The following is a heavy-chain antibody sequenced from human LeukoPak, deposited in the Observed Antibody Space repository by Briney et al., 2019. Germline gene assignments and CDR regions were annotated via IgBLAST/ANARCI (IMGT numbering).Heavy chain of an antibody. CDR3: ARRYLYYFDY. CDR2: INPSGGST. V-gene: IGHV1-46*01. CDR1: GYTFTSYS. D-gene: IGHD1-14*01. Sequence: ASVKVSCKASGYTFTSYSMHWVRQAPGQGLEWMGIINPSGGSTSYAQKFQGSVTMTRDMSTSTVYMELSSLRSEDTAVYYCARRYLYYFDYWGQGTLVTVSS. J-gene: IGHJ4*02.